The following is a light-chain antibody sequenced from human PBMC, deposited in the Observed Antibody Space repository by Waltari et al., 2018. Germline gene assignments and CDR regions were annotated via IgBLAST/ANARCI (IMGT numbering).Light chain of an antibody. J-gene: IGKJ4*01. Sequence: DIQMTQSPSSLSASVGVRVTITGRASQSISGYLNWYQHQPGKAPKLLIYDASSFQSGVPSRFSGSGSGTDFTLTISTLQPEDSAIYYCQQSYSIPLTFGGGTKVEIK. CDR1: QSISGY. CDR3: QQSYSIPLT. V-gene: IGKV1-39*01. CDR2: DAS.